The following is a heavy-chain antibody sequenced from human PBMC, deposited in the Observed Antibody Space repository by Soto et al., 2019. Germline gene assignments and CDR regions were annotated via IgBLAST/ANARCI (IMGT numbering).Heavy chain of an antibody. CDR3: ARGAIAAAGIHDY. CDR2: IRQDGTEK. D-gene: IGHD6-13*01. CDR1: GFTLSTYW. J-gene: IGHJ4*02. Sequence: GASVKVSCAASGFTLSTYWMNWVRQAPGKGLEWVANIRQDGTEKYYVDSVKGRFTISRDNAKNSLYLQMDSLRVEDTALYYCARGAIAAAGIHDYWGQGALVTVSS. V-gene: IGHV3-7*01.